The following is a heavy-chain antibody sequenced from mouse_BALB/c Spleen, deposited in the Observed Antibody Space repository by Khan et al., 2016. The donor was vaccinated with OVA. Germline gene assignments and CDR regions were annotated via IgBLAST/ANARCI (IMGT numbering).Heavy chain of an antibody. CDR3: SRGFYGGPFTY. CDR2: ISDGGSYN. CDR1: GFTFSDYY. D-gene: IGHD1-1*02. V-gene: IGHV5-4*02. Sequence: EVKLEESGGGLVKPGGSLKLSCAASGFTFSDYYMYWVRQTPEKRLEWVATISDGGSYNYYSDSVKGRFTISRADVNNNLYLQMSSLRSEDTAMYYCSRGFYGGPFTYWGQGTLVTVSA. J-gene: IGHJ3*01.